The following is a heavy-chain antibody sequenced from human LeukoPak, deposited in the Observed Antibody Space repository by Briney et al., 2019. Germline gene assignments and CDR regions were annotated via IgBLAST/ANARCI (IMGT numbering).Heavy chain of an antibody. Sequence: GGSLRLSCAASGFTFSSHSMNWVRQAPGKGLEWVSSISTSSSYIYYADSVKGRFTISRDNAKNSLYLQMNSLRAEDTAVYYCARDGYSGYEGFDYWGQGTLVTVSS. CDR2: ISTSSSYI. J-gene: IGHJ4*02. CDR3: ARDGYSGYEGFDY. CDR1: GFTFSSHS. D-gene: IGHD5-12*01. V-gene: IGHV3-21*01.